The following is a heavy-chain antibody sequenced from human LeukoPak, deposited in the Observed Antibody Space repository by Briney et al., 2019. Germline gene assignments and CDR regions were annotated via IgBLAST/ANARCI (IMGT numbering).Heavy chain of an antibody. CDR3: ASALRIYYYFDY. CDR2: ISDSDGNT. D-gene: IGHD1-26*01. CDR1: GFTFSSYA. V-gene: IGHV3-23*01. J-gene: IGHJ4*02. Sequence: PGGSLRLSCAASGFTFSSYAMSWVRQAPGKGLEWVSAISDSDGNTYYAGSVKGRFTISRDNSKNTLYLQMNSLRAEDTAAYYCASALRIYYYFDYWGQGTLVTVSS.